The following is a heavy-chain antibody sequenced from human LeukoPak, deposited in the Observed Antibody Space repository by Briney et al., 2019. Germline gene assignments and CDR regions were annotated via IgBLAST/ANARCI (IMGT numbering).Heavy chain of an antibody. Sequence: QPGGSLRLSCTASRFTSKNYRMSWVRQAPGEGLEWVASMKDDGNEIQYVDSVKGRFTISRDNAKNSLYPQMNNLRAEDTAVYYCARNRATNDYWGQGTLVTVSS. CDR3: ARNRATNDY. V-gene: IGHV3-7*01. D-gene: IGHD1-26*01. J-gene: IGHJ4*02. CDR2: MKDDGNEI. CDR1: RFTSKNYR.